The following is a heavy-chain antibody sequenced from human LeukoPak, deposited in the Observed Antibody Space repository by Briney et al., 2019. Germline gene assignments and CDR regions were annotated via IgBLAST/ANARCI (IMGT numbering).Heavy chain of an antibody. D-gene: IGHD6-13*01. V-gene: IGHV4-59*07. Sequence: PSDTLSLTCAVYGGSFSGYYWSWLRQPPGKGLEWIGYVSYRGSTNYNPSLKSRVTISVDTSKNQFSLKLSSVTAADTAVYYCARPYSSNWYDAFHFWGQGTMVTVSS. J-gene: IGHJ3*01. CDR3: ARPYSSNWYDAFHF. CDR2: VSYRGST. CDR1: GGSFSGYY.